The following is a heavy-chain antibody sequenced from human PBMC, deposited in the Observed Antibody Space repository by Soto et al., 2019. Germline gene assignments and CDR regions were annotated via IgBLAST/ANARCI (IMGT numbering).Heavy chain of an antibody. CDR2: ISAYKGNT. Sequence: ASVKVSFKASCFTFTNYGISWVRQAPGQGLEWMGWISAYKGNTNYAQKFQGRVTMTTDTSTSTAYLELRSLRSDDMAVYFCASRSGQLPYYFDYWGQGTQVTVSS. V-gene: IGHV1-18*03. D-gene: IGHD6-6*01. J-gene: IGHJ4*02. CDR3: ASRSGQLPYYFDY. CDR1: CFTFTNYG.